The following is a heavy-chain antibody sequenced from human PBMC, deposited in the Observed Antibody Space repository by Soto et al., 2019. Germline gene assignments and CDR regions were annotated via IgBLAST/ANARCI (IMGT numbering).Heavy chain of an antibody. V-gene: IGHV3-30*18. D-gene: IGHD2-21*02. Sequence: GGSLRLSCAASGFTFSNYGMHWVRQAPGKGLEWVAVISYDGSNKYYADSVKGRFTISRDNSKNTLYLQMNSLRAEDTAVYYCAKAGGGDLPYYFDYWGQGTLVTVSS. J-gene: IGHJ4*02. CDR2: ISYDGSNK. CDR1: GFTFSNYG. CDR3: AKAGGGDLPYYFDY.